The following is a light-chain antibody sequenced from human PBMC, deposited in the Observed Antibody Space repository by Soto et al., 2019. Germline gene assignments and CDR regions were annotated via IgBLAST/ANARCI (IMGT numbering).Light chain of an antibody. V-gene: IGKV3-11*01. Sequence: EIVLTQFPATLSLSPGERATLSCRASQSVSSEFAWYQQKPGQAPRLLIYDASNRATGIPARFSGTGSGTDFTITISSLEPEDFALYYSQHRLNFGAGTKVDIK. CDR1: QSVSSE. CDR2: DAS. CDR3: QHRLN. J-gene: IGKJ3*01.